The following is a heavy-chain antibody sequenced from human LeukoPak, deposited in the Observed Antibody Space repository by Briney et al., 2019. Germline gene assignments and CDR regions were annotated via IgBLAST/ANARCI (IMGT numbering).Heavy chain of an antibody. J-gene: IGHJ4*02. V-gene: IGHV3-53*01. CDR3: ARSIAVARTCFDY. CDR2: IYGGGST. D-gene: IGHD6-19*01. CDR1: GFTVSSNY. Sequence: GGSLRLSCAASGFTVSSNYLSWVRQAPGKGLEWVSVIYGGGSTYYADSVKGRFTISRDNAKNSLYLQMNSLRAEDTAVYYCARSIAVARTCFDYWGQGTLVTVSS.